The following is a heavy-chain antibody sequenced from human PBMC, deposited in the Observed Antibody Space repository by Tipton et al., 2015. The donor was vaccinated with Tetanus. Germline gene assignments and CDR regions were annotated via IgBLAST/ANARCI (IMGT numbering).Heavy chain of an antibody. CDR2: IDNGGGT. Sequence: TLSLTCTVSGDSISRSGYFWGWIRQTPGQGLEWIGTIDNGGGTYYNPSLKSRLTISADTSKTQFSLTLTSVTAADTAIYYCVRDFGDARTDYWGQGTLVTVSS. V-gene: IGHV4-39*01. J-gene: IGHJ4*02. CDR3: VRDFGDARTDY. D-gene: IGHD4-17*01. CDR1: GDSISRSGYF.